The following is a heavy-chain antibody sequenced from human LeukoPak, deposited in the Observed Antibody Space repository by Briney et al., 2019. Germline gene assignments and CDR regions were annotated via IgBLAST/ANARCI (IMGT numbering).Heavy chain of an antibody. V-gene: IGHV4-59*12. Sequence: PSETLSLTCTVSGGSISSYYWTWIRQPPGKGLGLEWIGYIYYSGGANYNPSLKSRVTISIDTSKNQVSLKLSSVTAADTAVYYCARDRKVLLWFGELGTSDYGMDVWGQGTTVTVSS. CDR1: GGSISSYY. J-gene: IGHJ6*02. D-gene: IGHD3-10*01. CDR3: ARDRKVLLWFGELGTSDYGMDV. CDR2: IYYSGGA.